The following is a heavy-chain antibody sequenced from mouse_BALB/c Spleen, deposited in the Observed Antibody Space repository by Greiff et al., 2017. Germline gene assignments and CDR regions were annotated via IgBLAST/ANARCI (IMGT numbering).Heavy chain of an antibody. D-gene: IGHD2-4*01. V-gene: IGHV7-3*02. CDR3: ARELGGLRREAWFAY. CDR1: GFSFTDYY. CDR2: IRNNANGYTT. Sequence: EVKLMESGGGLVQPWRSLSLSCATSGFSFTDYYMSCVRQPPGKALVWLGFIRNNANGYTTDSSASVKVRFTISRDDSQSILYLQMNTLRAEDSATNYCARELGGLRREAWFAYWGQGTLVTVSA. J-gene: IGHJ3*01.